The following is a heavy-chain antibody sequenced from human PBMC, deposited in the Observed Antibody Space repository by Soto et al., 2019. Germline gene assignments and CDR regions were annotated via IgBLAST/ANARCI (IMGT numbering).Heavy chain of an antibody. CDR3: AKFAAYYDILTGYHANWFDP. Sequence: SLRLSCAASGFTFSSYAMSWVRQAPGKGLEWVSAISGSGGSTYYADSVKGRFTISRDNSKNTLYLQMNSLRAEDTAVYYCAKFAAYYDILTGYHANWFDPWGQGTLVTVSS. CDR2: ISGSGGST. D-gene: IGHD3-9*01. V-gene: IGHV3-23*01. CDR1: GFTFSSYA. J-gene: IGHJ5*02.